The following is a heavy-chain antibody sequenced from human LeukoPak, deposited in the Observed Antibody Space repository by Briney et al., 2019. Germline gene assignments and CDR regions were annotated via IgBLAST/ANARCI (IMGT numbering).Heavy chain of an antibody. J-gene: IGHJ4*02. CDR3: AKVLRFLEWLLDY. D-gene: IGHD3-3*01. CDR2: ISYDGSNK. V-gene: IGHV3-30-3*01. Sequence: PGGSLRLSCAASGFTFSSYAMHWVRQAPGKGLEWVAVISYDGSNKYYADSVKGRFTISRDNSKNTLYLQMNSLRAEDTAVYYCAKVLRFLEWLLDYWGQGTLVTVSS. CDR1: GFTFSSYA.